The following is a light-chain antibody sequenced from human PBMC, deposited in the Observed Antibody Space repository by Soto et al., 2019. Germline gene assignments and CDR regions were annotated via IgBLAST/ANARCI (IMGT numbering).Light chain of an antibody. CDR1: QSFRGL. Sequence: VLTQSPVTLSLSPGETATLSCRASQSFRGLLAWYQQKPVQAPRLLIYDAYNVATGIPPRFSGSGSGTDFTLTISSLEPEESAVYYCQQRHMWHITFDEGTRRESK. CDR2: DAY. CDR3: QQRHMWHIT. V-gene: IGKV3-11*01. J-gene: IGKJ5*01.